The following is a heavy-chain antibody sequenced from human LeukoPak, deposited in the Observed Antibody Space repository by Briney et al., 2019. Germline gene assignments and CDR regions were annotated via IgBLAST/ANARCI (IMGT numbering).Heavy chain of an antibody. CDR1: GGSIGTYY. D-gene: IGHD6-13*01. CDR2: IDYSVST. J-gene: IGHJ3*02. CDR3: ARVRRSSSRPDAFDI. Sequence: SETLSLICTVSGGSIGTYYWSWIRQPPGKGLQWIGYIDYSVSTNYNPSLKSRVTMLVDTSKNHFSLKLISVTAADTAVYYCARVRRSSSRPDAFDIWGQGTMVTVSS. V-gene: IGHV4-59*01.